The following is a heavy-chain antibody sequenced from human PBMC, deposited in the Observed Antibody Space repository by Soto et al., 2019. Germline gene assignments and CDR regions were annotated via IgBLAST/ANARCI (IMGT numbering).Heavy chain of an antibody. J-gene: IGHJ4*02. CDR2: ISGSGGST. Sequence: GSLPISYAASGFTVSSDAMSRVRQAPGKELEWVSAISGSGGSTYYADSVKGRFTISRDNSKNTLYLQMNSLRAEDTAVYYCAKEVVGSIIGVVSHYYLYCGQGPLATDFS. D-gene: IGHD3-10*01. CDR3: AKEVVGSIIGVVSHYYLY. V-gene: IGHV3-23*01. CDR1: GFTVSSDA.